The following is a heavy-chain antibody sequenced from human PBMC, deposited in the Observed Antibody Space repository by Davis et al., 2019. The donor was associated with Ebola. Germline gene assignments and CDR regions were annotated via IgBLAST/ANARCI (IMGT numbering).Heavy chain of an antibody. Sequence: SETLSLTCTVSGGSISSSSYYWGWIRQPPGKGLAWIGNIYSSGSTYYNPSLKSRVTISVDTSKNQFSLKLSSVTAADAAMYYCARGQSYGSMVYGMDVWGQGTTVTVSS. J-gene: IGHJ6*02. CDR3: ARGQSYGSMVYGMDV. V-gene: IGHV4-39*01. CDR2: IYSSGST. D-gene: IGHD3-10*01. CDR1: GGSISSSSYY.